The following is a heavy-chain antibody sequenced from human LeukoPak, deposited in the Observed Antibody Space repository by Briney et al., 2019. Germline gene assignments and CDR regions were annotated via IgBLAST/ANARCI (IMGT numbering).Heavy chain of an antibody. D-gene: IGHD6-13*01. CDR3: ARGDSSNWYPIY. CDR2: ISSSSNFI. V-gene: IGHV3-21*01. CDR1: GFTFRTYS. Sequence: GGSLRLSSAASGFTFRTYSMNWVRQAPGKGLEWVSSISSSSNFIYYTDSVKGRFTISRDNAKNSLYLQMNSLRAEDTAVYYCARGDSSNWYPIYWGQGTLVTVSS. J-gene: IGHJ4*02.